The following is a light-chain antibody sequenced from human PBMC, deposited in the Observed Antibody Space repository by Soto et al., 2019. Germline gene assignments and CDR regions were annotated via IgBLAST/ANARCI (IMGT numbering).Light chain of an antibody. Sequence: DTVLTQTPLSLSVTPGQPASISCKSSQSLLHSDGKTYFYWLLRRPGQPPQVLIYEVSNRFSGVPDRFSGSGSGTDFTLRITQVEAEDTGLYYCMQSLHLPWSFGQGTKVEIK. CDR2: EVS. CDR3: MQSLHLPWS. V-gene: IGKV2D-29*01. J-gene: IGKJ1*01. CDR1: QSLLHSDGKTY.